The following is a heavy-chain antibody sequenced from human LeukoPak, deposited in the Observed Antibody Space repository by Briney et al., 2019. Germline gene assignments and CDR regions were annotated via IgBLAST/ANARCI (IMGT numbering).Heavy chain of an antibody. CDR2: IGGSGAKT. V-gene: IGHV3-23*01. Sequence: QPGGSLRLSCAASGFTFSNYAISWVRQAPGKGLDWVSTIGGSGAKTFYADSVKGRFTISRDNSQNTVHLQMKALEADDTAVYYCAKDPGLFTSGWDGNVWGQGTQVTVSS. D-gene: IGHD6-19*01. J-gene: IGHJ4*02. CDR1: GFTFSNYA. CDR3: AKDPGLFTSGWDGNV.